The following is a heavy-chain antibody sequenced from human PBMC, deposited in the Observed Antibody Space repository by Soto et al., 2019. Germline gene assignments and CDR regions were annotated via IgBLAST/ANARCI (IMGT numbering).Heavy chain of an antibody. J-gene: IGHJ6*03. D-gene: IGHD5-12*01. CDR3: VKLRGFSGYDYYYMDV. CDR2: ISGSSRTT. Sequence: GGSLRLSCAASGFAFSNYGMTWVRQTLGKGLEWVSSISGSSRTTNYADSVKGRFTISRDNSKNTVYLQMNSLTADDTAVYYCVKLRGFSGYDYYYMDVWGKGTTVTVSS. V-gene: IGHV3-23*01. CDR1: GFAFSNYG.